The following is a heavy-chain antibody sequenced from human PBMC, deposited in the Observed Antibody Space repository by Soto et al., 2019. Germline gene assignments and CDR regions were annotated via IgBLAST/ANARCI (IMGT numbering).Heavy chain of an antibody. CDR3: ATRITVFGLLIPPFDP. J-gene: IGHJ5*02. V-gene: IGHV4-34*08. CDR1: GGNVKGYY. CDR2: INHTGGT. Sequence: SETLSLTSAGYGGNVKGYYWNWIRQPPGKGLEWIGEINHTGGTHYNPSRKSRGTMSVDTSKNQFSLRLSSVTAADTAIYYCATRITVFGLLIPPFDPWGQGTQVTVSS. D-gene: IGHD3-3*01.